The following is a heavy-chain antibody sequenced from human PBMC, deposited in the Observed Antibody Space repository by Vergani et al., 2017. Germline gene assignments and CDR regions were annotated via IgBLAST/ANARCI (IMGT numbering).Heavy chain of an antibody. Sequence: VQSGDEVKKPGASVKVSCKASGYTFTTYYVHWVRRAPGQGPEWIGWINPSSGDTEYAQKFQGRVTVTRDTSLSAAYMELSRLRSDDTAVYYCARDHCTSVNCYEYHYHGMDVWGQGTTVTVSS. CDR2: INPSSGDT. D-gene: IGHD2-2*01. V-gene: IGHV1-2*02. CDR1: GYTFTTYY. CDR3: ARDHCTSVNCYEYHYHGMDV. J-gene: IGHJ6*02.